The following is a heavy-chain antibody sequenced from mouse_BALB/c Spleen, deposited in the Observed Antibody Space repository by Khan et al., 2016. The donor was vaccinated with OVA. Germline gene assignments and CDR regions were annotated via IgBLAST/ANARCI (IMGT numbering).Heavy chain of an antibody. CDR1: GFTFSDYY. CDR2: ISDGGSYS. D-gene: IGHD1-1*02. V-gene: IGHV5-4*02. CDR3: ARGFYGGPFTY. J-gene: IGHJ3*01. Sequence: EVELVESGGGLVKPGGSLKLSCAASGFTFSDYYMYWIRQTPEKRLEWVATISDGGSYSYYPDSVKGRFTISSDDVKSNLYLQMSSLKSEDTAMYYCARGFYGGPFTYWGQGTLVTGSA.